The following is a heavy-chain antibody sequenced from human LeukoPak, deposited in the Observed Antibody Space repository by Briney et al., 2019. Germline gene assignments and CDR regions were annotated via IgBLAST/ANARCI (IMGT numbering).Heavy chain of an antibody. J-gene: IGHJ5*02. CDR2: IRFDGDDT. CDR1: GFPFSYYG. V-gene: IGHV3-30*02. D-gene: IGHD3-10*01. Sequence: GGSLRLSCAASGFPFSYYGFHWVRQAPGKGLEWVAFIRFDGDDTYYSESVKGRFTISRDTSRSTLYLQMNSLRAEDTAIYYCAKDLMRDRWFGESWGQGTLVIVSS. CDR3: AKDLMRDRWFGES.